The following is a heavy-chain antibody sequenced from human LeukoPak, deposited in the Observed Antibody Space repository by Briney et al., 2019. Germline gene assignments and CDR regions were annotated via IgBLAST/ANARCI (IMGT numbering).Heavy chain of an antibody. CDR2: IYSGGST. D-gene: IGHD4-11*01. CDR1: GFTVSSNY. J-gene: IGHJ5*02. Sequence: GGSLRLSCAASGFTVSSNYMSWVRQAPGKGLEWVSVIYSGGSTYYADSVKGRFTVSRDNSKNMLYLQMDSLRVEDTAVYYCASRATVTTDRFWFDPWGQGTLVTVSS. V-gene: IGHV3-53*01. CDR3: ASRATVTTDRFWFDP.